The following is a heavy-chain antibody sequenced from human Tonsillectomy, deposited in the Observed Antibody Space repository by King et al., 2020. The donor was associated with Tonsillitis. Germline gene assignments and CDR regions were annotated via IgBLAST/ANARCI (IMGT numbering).Heavy chain of an antibody. V-gene: IGHV3-23*04. Sequence: VQLVESGGGLVQPGGSLRLSCAASGFTFSSYAMSWVRQAPGQGLECVSTISGSGDSTYYADSVKGRFTISRDNSKNTLYLQMNSLRAENTVVYYCASGSSSRIYWGQGTLVTVSS. CDR1: GFTFSSYA. D-gene: IGHD6-13*01. J-gene: IGHJ4*02. CDR2: ISGSGDST. CDR3: ASGSSSRIY.